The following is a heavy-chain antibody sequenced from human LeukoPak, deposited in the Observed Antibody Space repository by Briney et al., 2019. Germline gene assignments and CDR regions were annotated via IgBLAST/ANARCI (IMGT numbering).Heavy chain of an antibody. D-gene: IGHD3-22*01. CDR1: GTSISSSY. J-gene: IGHJ4*02. CDR3: AKLASGGYYHHFDY. V-gene: IGHV4-59*01. Sequence: SETLSLPCTVSGTSISSSYWSWIREPPGKGLEWIGYIYYTGSTNYHPSLKSRVTISFDTSKSQFSLKLISVTAADTAVFYCAKLASGGYYHHFDYWGQGALVTVSS. CDR2: IYYTGST.